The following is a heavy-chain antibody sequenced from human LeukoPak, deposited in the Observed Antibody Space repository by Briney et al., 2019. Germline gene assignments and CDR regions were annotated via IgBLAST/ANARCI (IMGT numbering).Heavy chain of an antibody. V-gene: IGHV4-34*01. CDR3: ARVGVSSSWTPRYYYYGMDI. CDR2: INHSGST. D-gene: IGHD6-13*01. CDR1: GGSFSGYY. Sequence: SETLSLTCAVYGGSFSGYYWSWIRQPPGKGLEWIGVINHSGSTNYNPSLKSRVTISVDTSKNQFSLKLSSVTAADTAVYYCARVGVSSSWTPRYYYYGMDIWGQGTTVTVSS. J-gene: IGHJ6*02.